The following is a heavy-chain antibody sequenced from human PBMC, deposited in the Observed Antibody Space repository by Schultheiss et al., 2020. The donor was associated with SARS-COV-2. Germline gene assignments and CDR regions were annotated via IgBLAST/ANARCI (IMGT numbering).Heavy chain of an antibody. V-gene: IGHV3-30*18. CDR3: AKAKH. Sequence: GSLRLSCAASGFTFSSFGIHWVRQAPGKGLEWVALISYDGRKEYYADSVKGRFTISRDNSKNTLYLQMNSLRAEDTAVYYCAKAKHWGQGTLVTVSS. CDR1: GFTFSSFG. CDR2: ISYDGRKE. J-gene: IGHJ4*02.